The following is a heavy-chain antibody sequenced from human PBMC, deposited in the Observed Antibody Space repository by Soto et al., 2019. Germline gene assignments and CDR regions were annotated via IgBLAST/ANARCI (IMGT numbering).Heavy chain of an antibody. V-gene: IGHV4-59*01. D-gene: IGHD6-13*01. J-gene: IGHJ4*02. CDR2: IYYSGST. CDR1: GGSISSYY. Sequence: SETLSLTCTVSGGSISSYYWSWIRQPPGKGLEWIGYIYYSGSTNYNPSLKSRVTISVDTSKNQFSLKLSSVTAADTAVYYCARGSDLYSSSFLYYFDYWGQGTLVTVSS. CDR3: ARGSDLYSSSFLYYFDY.